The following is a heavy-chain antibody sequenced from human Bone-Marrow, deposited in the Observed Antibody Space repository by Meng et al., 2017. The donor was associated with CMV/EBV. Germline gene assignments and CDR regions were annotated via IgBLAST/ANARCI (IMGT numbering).Heavy chain of an antibody. V-gene: IGHV4-38-2*02. CDR2: IYHSGST. CDR3: ARDRQLVRYFDY. J-gene: IGHJ4*02. CDR1: GYSISSTYY. Sequence: SETLSLTCTVSGYSISSTYYWGWIRQPPGKGLEWIGNIYHSGSTYYNPSLKSRVTISLDTSKNQFSLKLSSVTAADTAVYYCARDRQLVRYFDYWGQGTLVTVYS. D-gene: IGHD6-13*01.